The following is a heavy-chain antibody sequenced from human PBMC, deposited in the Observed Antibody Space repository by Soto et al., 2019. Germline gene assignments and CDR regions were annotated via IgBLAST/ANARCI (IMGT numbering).Heavy chain of an antibody. D-gene: IGHD3-3*01. V-gene: IGHV1-18*01. CDR1: GYTFTSYG. J-gene: IGHJ5*02. CDR3: ARDPSYDFRSGYEGWFDP. CDR2: ISAYNGNT. Sequence: GASVKVSCKASGYTFTSYGISWVRQAPGQGLEWMGWISAYNGNTNYAQKLQGRVTMTTDTSTSTAYMELRSLRSDDTAVYYCARDPSYDFRSGYEGWFDPWGQGTLVTVSS.